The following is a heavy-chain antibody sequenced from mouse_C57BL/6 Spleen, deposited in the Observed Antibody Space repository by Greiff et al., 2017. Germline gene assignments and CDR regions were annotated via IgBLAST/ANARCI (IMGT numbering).Heavy chain of an antibody. CDR1: GYAFTNYL. V-gene: IGHV1-54*01. Sequence: QVQLQQSGAELVRPGTSVKVSCKASGYAFTNYLIEWVKQRPGQGLEWIGVINPGSGGTNYNEKFKGKATLTADKSSSTAYMQLSSLTSEDSAVYFCARRVYKNAMDYWGQGTSVTVSS. CDR3: ARRVYKNAMDY. CDR2: INPGSGGT. D-gene: IGHD1-3*01. J-gene: IGHJ4*01.